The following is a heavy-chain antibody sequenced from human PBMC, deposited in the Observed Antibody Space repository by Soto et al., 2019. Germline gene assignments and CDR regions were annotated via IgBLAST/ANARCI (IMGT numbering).Heavy chain of an antibody. CDR1: GGSISSSSYY. V-gene: IGHV4-39*01. Sequence: SETLSLTCTVSGGSISSSSYYWGWIRQPPGKGLEWIGSIYYSGSTYYNPSLKSRVTISVDTSKNQFSLKLSSVTAADTAVYYCARGSGYSGYDGLNWFDPWGQGTLVTVSS. CDR3: ARGSGYSGYDGLNWFDP. CDR2: IYYSGST. J-gene: IGHJ5*02. D-gene: IGHD5-12*01.